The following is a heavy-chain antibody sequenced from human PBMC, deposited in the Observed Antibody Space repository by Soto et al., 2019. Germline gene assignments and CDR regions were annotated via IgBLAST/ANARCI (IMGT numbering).Heavy chain of an antibody. CDR2: IYPGDSDT. CDR3: ARSNPMYYYDSSGPPHAFDI. Sequence: PGESLKISCKGSGYGFSIHWVAWLRQMPGKGLEWVGIIYPGDSDTRYSPSFQGQVTISADKSISTAYLQWSSLKASDTAMYYCARSNPMYYYDSSGPPHAFDIWGQGTMVTVSS. D-gene: IGHD3-22*01. CDR1: GYGFSIHW. V-gene: IGHV5-51*01. J-gene: IGHJ3*02.